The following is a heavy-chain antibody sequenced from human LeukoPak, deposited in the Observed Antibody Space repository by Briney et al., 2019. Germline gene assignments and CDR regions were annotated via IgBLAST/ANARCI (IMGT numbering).Heavy chain of an antibody. Sequence: ASVKVSCKASGYTFTGYYMHWVRQAPGQGLEWMGWINPNSGDTNYAQKFQGRVTMTRDTSISTAYMELSRLRSDDKAVYFCATQRGTADSGSANFDYWGQGTLVTVPS. D-gene: IGHD3-10*01. J-gene: IGHJ4*02. V-gene: IGHV1-2*02. CDR3: ATQRGTADSGSANFDY. CDR1: GYTFTGYY. CDR2: INPNSGDT.